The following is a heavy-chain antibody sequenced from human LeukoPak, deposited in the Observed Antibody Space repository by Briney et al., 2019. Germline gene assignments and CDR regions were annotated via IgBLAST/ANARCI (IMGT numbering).Heavy chain of an antibody. D-gene: IGHD2-21*02. J-gene: IGHJ4*02. CDR1: GYTFTSYG. CDR3: ARDAVSTVTAGGIDY. Sequence: ASVKVSCKASGYTFTSYGISWVRQAPGQGLEWMAWISACSGNTKYAQKIQGRVTMTTDTSTSTAYMELRSLRSDDTAVYYCARDAVSTVTAGGIDYWGQGTLVTVSS. V-gene: IGHV1-18*01. CDR2: ISACSGNT.